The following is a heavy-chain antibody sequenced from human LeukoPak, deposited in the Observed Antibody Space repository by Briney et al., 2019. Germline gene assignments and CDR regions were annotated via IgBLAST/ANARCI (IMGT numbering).Heavy chain of an antibody. Sequence: PGGSLRLSCAAAGFTFSTYNIHWVRQAPGKGLEWVAVISYDGRNKYFADSVKGRFTISRDNSKNTLYLQMNSLRAEDTAVYYCAKDGVPARWLVPYYFDYWGQGTLVTVSS. CDR2: ISYDGRNK. D-gene: IGHD6-19*01. CDR3: AKDGVPARWLVPYYFDY. V-gene: IGHV3-30*18. CDR1: GFTFSTYN. J-gene: IGHJ4*02.